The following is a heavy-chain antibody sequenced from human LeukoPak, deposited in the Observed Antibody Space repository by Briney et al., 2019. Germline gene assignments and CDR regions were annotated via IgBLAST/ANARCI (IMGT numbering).Heavy chain of an antibody. CDR2: IRSKAYGGTT. CDR3: TSYRITMIVDDAFDI. CDR1: GFPFGDYA. Sequence: GGSLRLSCTASGFPFGDYAMSWFRQAPGKGLEWVGFIRSKAYGGTTEYAASVKGRFTISRDDSKSIAYLLMNSLKTEDTAVDYCTSYRITMIVDDAFDIWGQGTMVTVSS. J-gene: IGHJ3*02. V-gene: IGHV3-49*03. D-gene: IGHD3-22*01.